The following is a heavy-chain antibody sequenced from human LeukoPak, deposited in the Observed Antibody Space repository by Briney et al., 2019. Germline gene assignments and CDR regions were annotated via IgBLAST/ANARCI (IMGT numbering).Heavy chain of an antibody. Sequence: GGSLRLSCVASGFTFSDYYMNWIRQAPGKGLEWVSYISGSGSSMYYADSVKGRFTISRDNAKNSLSLQMNSLRAEDTAVYYCARDGGPADYDIWSAYYDYWGQGALVTVSS. D-gene: IGHD3-3*01. J-gene: IGHJ4*02. CDR3: ARDGGPADYDIWSAYYDY. CDR2: ISGSGSSM. CDR1: GFTFSDYY. V-gene: IGHV3-11*04.